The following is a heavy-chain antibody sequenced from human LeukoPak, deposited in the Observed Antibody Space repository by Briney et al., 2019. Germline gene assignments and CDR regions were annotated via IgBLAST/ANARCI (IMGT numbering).Heavy chain of an antibody. CDR1: GFTFSSYA. J-gene: IGHJ5*02. CDR2: ISSSSSTI. CDR3: ARDSSSWYYHGFWFDP. Sequence: PGGSLRLSCAASGFTFSSYAMSWVRQAPGKGLEWVSYISSSSSTIYYADSVKGRFTISRDNAKNSLYLQMNSLRAEDTAVYYCARDSSSWYYHGFWFDPWGQGTLVTVSS. V-gene: IGHV3-48*04. D-gene: IGHD6-13*01.